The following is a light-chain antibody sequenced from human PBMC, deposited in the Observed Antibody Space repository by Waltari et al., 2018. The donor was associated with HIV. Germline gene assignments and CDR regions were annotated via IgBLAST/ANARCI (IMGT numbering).Light chain of an antibody. CDR1: QSLSSSY. Sequence: EIVLTQSPGTLSLSPGERATLSCRASQSLSSSYLVWFQQKPGQAPRLLIYAASSRATGSPDRFSGSGSGTDFTLTISRLEPEYFAVYYCQQYGISPRTFGQGTTLEIK. CDR2: AAS. CDR3: QQYGISPRT. V-gene: IGKV3-20*01. J-gene: IGKJ1*01.